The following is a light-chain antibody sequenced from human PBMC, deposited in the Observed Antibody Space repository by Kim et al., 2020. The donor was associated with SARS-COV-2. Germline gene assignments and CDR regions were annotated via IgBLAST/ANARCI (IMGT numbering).Light chain of an antibody. CDR1: QSISTW. Sequence: SASVGDRVTITCRASQSISTWLAWYQQKPGKAPKLLIYKASTLESGVPSRFSGSRSGTEFTLTISSLQPDDFATYYCQQYSSYWTFGQGTKVEIK. J-gene: IGKJ1*01. CDR3: QQYSSYWT. CDR2: KAS. V-gene: IGKV1-5*03.